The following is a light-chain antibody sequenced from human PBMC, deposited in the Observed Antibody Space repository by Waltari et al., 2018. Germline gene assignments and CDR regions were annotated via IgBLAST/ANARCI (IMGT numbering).Light chain of an antibody. Sequence: QSVLTPPPSASGTPGQRVTISCSGSYSNIGSDSFSWYQQLPGTAPKLLIFNNNHRPSGVPDRFTGSKSGTSASLAISGLQSEDEADYYCAAWDDNRRAVFGGGTRLAVL. CDR3: AAWDDNRRAV. J-gene: IGLJ2*01. CDR1: YSNIGSDS. V-gene: IGLV1-47*01. CDR2: NNN.